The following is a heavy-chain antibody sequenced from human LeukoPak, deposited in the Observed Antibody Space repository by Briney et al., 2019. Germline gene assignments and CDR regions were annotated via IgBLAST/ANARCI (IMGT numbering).Heavy chain of an antibody. V-gene: IGHV1-69*04. J-gene: IGHJ4*02. D-gene: IGHD3-10*01. CDR3: AGDGGSGSYFN. CDR2: IIPILGIA. Sequence: ASVKVSCKASGYTFTDYYMHWVRQAPGQGLEWMGRIIPILGIANYAQKFQGRVTITADKSTSTAYMELSSLRSEDTAVYYCAGDGGSGSYFNWGQGTLVTVSS. CDR1: GYTFTDYY.